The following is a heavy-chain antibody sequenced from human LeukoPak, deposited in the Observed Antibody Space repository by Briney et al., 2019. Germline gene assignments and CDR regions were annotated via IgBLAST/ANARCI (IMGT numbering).Heavy chain of an antibody. D-gene: IGHD3-22*01. CDR1: GGSISSYY. V-gene: IGHV4-59*01. CDR3: ARDRDYDRSGYYSRWFDP. Sequence: SETLPLTCTVSGGSISSYYWSWIRQPPGKGLERIGYIYYSGSTNYNPSLKSRVTISVDTSKNQFSLKLSSVTAADTAVYYCARDRDYDRSGYYSRWFDPWGQGTLVTVSS. J-gene: IGHJ5*02. CDR2: IYYSGST.